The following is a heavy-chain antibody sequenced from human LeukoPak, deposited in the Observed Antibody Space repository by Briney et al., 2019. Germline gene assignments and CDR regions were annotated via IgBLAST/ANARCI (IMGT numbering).Heavy chain of an antibody. J-gene: IGHJ4*02. CDR1: GFTSSSSS. CDR3: AKGSGWYV. V-gene: IGHV3-23*01. CDR2: ISGSGGST. Sequence: GGSLRLSCAASGFTSSSSSMSWVRQAPGKGLEWVSVISGSGGSTDYADSVKGRFTISRDNSKNTLYLQTNSLRAEDTAVYYCAKGSGWYVWGQGTLVTVSS. D-gene: IGHD6-19*01.